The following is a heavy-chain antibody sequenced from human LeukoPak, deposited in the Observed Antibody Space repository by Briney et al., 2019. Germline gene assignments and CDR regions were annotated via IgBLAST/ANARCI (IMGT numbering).Heavy chain of an antibody. CDR1: GGSISSYY. J-gene: IGHJ4*02. Sequence: SETLSLTCTVSGGSISSYYWSWIRQPPGKGLEWIGYIYYSGSTNYNPSLKSRVTISVDTSKNQFSLKLSSVTAADTAVYYCARDIFSIVGATEGGGDYWDQGTLVTVSS. V-gene: IGHV4-59*01. CDR3: ARDIFSIVGATEGGGDY. D-gene: IGHD1-26*01. CDR2: IYYSGST.